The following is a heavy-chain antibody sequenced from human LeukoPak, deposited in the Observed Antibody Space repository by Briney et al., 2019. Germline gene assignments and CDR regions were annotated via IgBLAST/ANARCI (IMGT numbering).Heavy chain of an antibody. V-gene: IGHV3-48*03. Sequence: PGGSLRLSCAASGFTFSSYAMHWVRQAPGKGLEWVSYISSSGSTIYYVDSVKGRFTISRDNAKNSLYLQMNSLRAEDTAVYYCARGAWGVFDIWGQGTMVTVSS. D-gene: IGHD7-27*01. CDR1: GFTFSSYA. CDR2: ISSSGSTI. CDR3: ARGAWGVFDI. J-gene: IGHJ3*02.